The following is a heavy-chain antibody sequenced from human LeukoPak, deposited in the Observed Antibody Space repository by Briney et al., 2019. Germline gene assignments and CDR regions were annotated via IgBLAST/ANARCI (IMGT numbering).Heavy chain of an antibody. J-gene: IGHJ5*02. CDR3: ARASGYCRSTSCYGVFHRNWFDP. V-gene: IGHV4-34*01. CDR1: GGSFSGYY. Sequence: PSETLSLTCAVYGGSFSGYYWSWIRQPPGKWLEWIGEITHSGSTNYNPSLKSRVTISVDTSKNQFSLKLSSVTAADTAVYYCARASGYCRSTSCYGVFHRNWFDPWGEGTLVTVSS. CDR2: ITHSGST. D-gene: IGHD2-2*01.